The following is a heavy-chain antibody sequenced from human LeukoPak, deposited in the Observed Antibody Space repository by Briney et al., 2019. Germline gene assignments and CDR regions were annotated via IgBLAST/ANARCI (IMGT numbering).Heavy chain of an antibody. Sequence: GASAKVSCKASGYTFTSYGISWVRQAPGQGLEWMGWISAYNGNTNYAQKLQGRVTMTTDTSTSTAYMELRSLRSDDTAVYYCARDYSSSWYGTDYYYYGMDVWGQGTTVTVSS. CDR2: ISAYNGNT. J-gene: IGHJ6*02. V-gene: IGHV1-18*01. CDR3: ARDYSSSWYGTDYYYYGMDV. D-gene: IGHD6-13*01. CDR1: GYTFTSYG.